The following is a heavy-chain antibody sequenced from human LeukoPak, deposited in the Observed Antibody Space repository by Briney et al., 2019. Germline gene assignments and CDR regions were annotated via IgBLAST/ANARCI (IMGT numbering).Heavy chain of an antibody. CDR1: GFTFSSYE. Sequence: GGSLRLSCAASGFTFSSYEMNWVRQAPGKGLEWVSYISSSGSTIYYADSVKGRFTISRDNAKNSLYLQMNSLRAEDTAVYYCASTYYYGSGKISWGQGTLVTVSS. J-gene: IGHJ5*02. CDR2: ISSSGSTI. D-gene: IGHD3-10*01. V-gene: IGHV3-48*03. CDR3: ASTYYYGSGKIS.